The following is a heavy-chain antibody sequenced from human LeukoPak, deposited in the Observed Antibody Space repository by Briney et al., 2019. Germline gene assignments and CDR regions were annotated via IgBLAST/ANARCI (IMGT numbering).Heavy chain of an antibody. CDR1: GFTFSSYA. D-gene: IGHD3-10*01. J-gene: IGHJ5*02. Sequence: GGSLRPSCATSGFTFSSYAMYWVRQAPGKGLEWVSSISGSGGSTYYADSVKGRFTISRDNSKNTLYLQMNSLRAEDTAVYSCAKDPRGSHNWLDPWGQGTLVTVSS. CDR3: AKDPRGSHNWLDP. V-gene: IGHV3-23*01. CDR2: ISGSGGST.